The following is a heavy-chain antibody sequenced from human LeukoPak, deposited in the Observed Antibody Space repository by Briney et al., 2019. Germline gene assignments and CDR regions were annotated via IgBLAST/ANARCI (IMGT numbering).Heavy chain of an antibody. V-gene: IGHV4-34*01. Sequence: SETLSLTRVVYRGTFIKYYWSGIRPPPAKGPECIGVINHSGRTNHNLPLKSRVTVSVVTSKNQFSLKLSSVTAADTAVYYCARRPIFGVVINAPLGNNWFDPWGQGTLVTVSS. CDR3: ARRPIFGVVINAPLGNNWFDP. J-gene: IGHJ5*02. D-gene: IGHD3-3*01. CDR1: RGTFIKYY. CDR2: INHSGRT.